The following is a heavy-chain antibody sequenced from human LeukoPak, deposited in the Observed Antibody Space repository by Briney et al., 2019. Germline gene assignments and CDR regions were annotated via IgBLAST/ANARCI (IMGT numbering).Heavy chain of an antibody. CDR1: GDTPSGNSIT. J-gene: IGHJ3*02. Sequence: SEALSDTPAISGDTPSGNSITSGWTRLPASGGSESLPRTDEASKYTNEYAESVKSRITINPDTSKNQFSLHLNSVTPEDTAVYYCARGAWSSSWSGDDAFDIWGQGTMVTVSS. CDR3: ARGAWSSSWSGDDAFDI. V-gene: IGHV6-1*01. D-gene: IGHD6-13*01. CDR2: TDEASKYTN.